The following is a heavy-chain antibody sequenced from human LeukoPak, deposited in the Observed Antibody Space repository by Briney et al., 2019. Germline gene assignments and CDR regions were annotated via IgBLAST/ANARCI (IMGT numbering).Heavy chain of an antibody. CDR3: ARLSGSYLDY. D-gene: IGHD1-26*01. CDR2: IWYDGSKK. V-gene: IGHV3-33*01. Sequence: PGGSLRLSCVASGFTFTSNGMQWVRQAPGKGPEWVAVIWYDGSKKYYADFVKGRFTVSRDNSKNMLYLQMNSLRAEDTAVYYCARLSGSYLDYWGQGTLVTVSS. J-gene: IGHJ4*02. CDR1: GFTFTSNG.